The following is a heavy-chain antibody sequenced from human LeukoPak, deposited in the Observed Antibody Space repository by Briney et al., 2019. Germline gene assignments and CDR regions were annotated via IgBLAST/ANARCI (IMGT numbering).Heavy chain of an antibody. V-gene: IGHV1-18*04. J-gene: IGHJ4*02. CDR1: GYTFTNSY. CDR3: ARAPPGFTLGPGDY. Sequence: ASVKVSCKASGYTFTNSYIHWVRQAPGQGLEWVGWISANDGYAKYAQKVQGRVTMTTDTPTSTAYMELRSLTSDDTAVYSCARAPPGFTLGPGDYWGQGTLVTVSA. D-gene: IGHD1-14*01. CDR2: ISANDGYA.